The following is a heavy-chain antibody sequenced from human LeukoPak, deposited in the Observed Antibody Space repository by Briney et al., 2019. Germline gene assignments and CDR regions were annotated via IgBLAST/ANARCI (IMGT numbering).Heavy chain of an antibody. D-gene: IGHD3-10*01. CDR2: ISSSSYI. J-gene: IGHJ6*02. CDR1: GFTFSSYS. CDR3: ARPKGSPGYYYGMDV. Sequence: GGSLRLSCAASGFTFSSYSMNWVRQAPGKGLEWVSSISSSSYIYYADSVKGRFTISRDNAKNSLYLQMNSLRAEDTAVYYCARPKGSPGYYYGMDVWGQGTTVTVSS. V-gene: IGHV3-21*01.